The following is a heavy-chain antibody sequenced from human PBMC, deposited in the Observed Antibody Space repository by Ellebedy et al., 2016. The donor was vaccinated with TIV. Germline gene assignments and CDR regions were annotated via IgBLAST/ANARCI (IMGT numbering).Heavy chain of an antibody. CDR2: ISSTSTSI. D-gene: IGHD1-26*01. V-gene: IGHV3-21*04. Sequence: PGGSLRLSCGASGFTFSGYSMNWVRQAPGKGLEWVASISSTSTSIYYTDSLRGRFTVSRDNAKNSLYLQMKSLRAEDTAVYYCVRDLHWSYFDWGQGTLVTVSS. CDR1: GFTFSGYS. CDR3: VRDLHWSYFD. J-gene: IGHJ4*02.